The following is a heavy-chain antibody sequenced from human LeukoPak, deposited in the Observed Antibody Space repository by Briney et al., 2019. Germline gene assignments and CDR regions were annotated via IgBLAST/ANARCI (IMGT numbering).Heavy chain of an antibody. CDR1: GGSISSYY. V-gene: IGHV4-4*07. CDR3: ARRSPWGSLYHFDY. Sequence: SETLSLTCTVSGGSISSYYWSWIRQPAGKGLEWIGRIYTSGSTNYNPSLKSRVTMSVDTSKNQFSLKLSSVTAADTAVYYCARRSPWGSLYHFDYWGQGTLVTVSS. D-gene: IGHD7-27*01. CDR2: IYTSGST. J-gene: IGHJ4*02.